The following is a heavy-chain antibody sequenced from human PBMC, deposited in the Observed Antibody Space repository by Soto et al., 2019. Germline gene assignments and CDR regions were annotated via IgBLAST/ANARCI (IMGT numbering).Heavy chain of an antibody. V-gene: IGHV4-31*02. J-gene: IGHJ6*02. CDR2: IYYSGST. CDR3: ARDGRLVNYYYYGMDV. Sequence: WTWIRQHPGKGLEWIGYIYYSGSTYYNPSLKSRVTISVDTSKNQFSLKPRSVTAADTAVYYCARDGRLVNYYYYGMDVWGQGTTVTVSS. D-gene: IGHD6-13*01.